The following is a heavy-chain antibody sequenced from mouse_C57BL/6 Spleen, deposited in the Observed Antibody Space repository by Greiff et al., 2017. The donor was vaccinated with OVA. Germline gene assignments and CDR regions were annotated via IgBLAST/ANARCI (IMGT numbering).Heavy chain of an antibody. D-gene: IGHD1-1*01. CDR3: ARETTGVAY. CDR1: GYSITSGYY. CDR2: ISYDGSN. V-gene: IGHV3-6*01. Sequence: VQLQQSGPGLVKPSQSLSLTCSVTGYSITSGYYWNWIRQFPGNKLEWMGYISYDGSNNYNPSLKNRISITRDTSKNQFFLKLNSVTTEDTATYYCARETTGVAYWGQGTLVTVSA. J-gene: IGHJ3*01.